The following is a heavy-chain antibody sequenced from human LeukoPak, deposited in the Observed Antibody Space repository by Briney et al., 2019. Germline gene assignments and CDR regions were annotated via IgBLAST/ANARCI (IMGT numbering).Heavy chain of an antibody. J-gene: IGHJ6*04. CDR1: GFTFNNYG. D-gene: IGHD2-2*01. V-gene: IGHV3-30*18. Sequence: GGSLRLSCAASGFTFNNYGMHWVRQAPGKGLEGVAVISYEGSNKSYADSVKGRFTISRDNSKNTLYLQMSSLRAEDTAVYYCAKTDIVVVPAASDYYDMDVWGKGTTVTVSS. CDR2: ISYEGSNK. CDR3: AKTDIVVVPAASDYYDMDV.